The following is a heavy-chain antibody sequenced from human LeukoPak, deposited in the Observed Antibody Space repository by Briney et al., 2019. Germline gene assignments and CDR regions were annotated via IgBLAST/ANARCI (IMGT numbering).Heavy chain of an antibody. V-gene: IGHV3-23*01. Sequence: GGSLRLSCVVSGITLSNYGMSWVRQAPGKGLEWVSGISERGGSTNYADSVKGRFIISRDTSKNTVYLQMNSLRVEDTALYYCAKGKPYYYDSSGYERWGQGTLVTVSS. J-gene: IGHJ4*02. D-gene: IGHD3-22*01. CDR1: GITLSNYG. CDR2: ISERGGST. CDR3: AKGKPYYYDSSGYER.